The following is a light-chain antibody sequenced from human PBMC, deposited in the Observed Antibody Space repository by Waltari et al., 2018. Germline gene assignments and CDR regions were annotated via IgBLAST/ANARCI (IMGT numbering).Light chain of an antibody. Sequence: DIQMTQPPSTLSASVGDRVTITCRASQTISTWLAWYQQKPGKARKVLIYKASIIESGVPSRFSGSGSGTEFTLTISSLQPDDFATYYCQQYNSYPLTFGGGTKVEIK. CDR2: KAS. CDR3: QQYNSYPLT. V-gene: IGKV1-5*03. J-gene: IGKJ4*01. CDR1: QTISTW.